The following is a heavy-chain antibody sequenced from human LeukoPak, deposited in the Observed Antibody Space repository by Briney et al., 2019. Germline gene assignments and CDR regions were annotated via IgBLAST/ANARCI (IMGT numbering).Heavy chain of an antibody. V-gene: IGHV4-59*11. CDR1: GGSISSHY. CDR3: ARTYGDDAFDI. CDR2: IYYSGST. J-gene: IGHJ3*02. D-gene: IGHD4-17*01. Sequence: TSETLSLTCTDSGGSISSHYWSWVRQPPGEGLEWIGYIYYSGSTKYNPSLESRVTMSVDTSKTQFSLKLSSVTAADTAVYYCARTYGDDAFDIWGQGTMVTVSS.